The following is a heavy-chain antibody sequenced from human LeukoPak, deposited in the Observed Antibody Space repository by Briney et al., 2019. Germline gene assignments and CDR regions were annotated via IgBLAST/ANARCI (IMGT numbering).Heavy chain of an antibody. CDR3: ASRTYLAY. CDR2: ISGSSSSI. V-gene: IGHV3-48*04. CDR1: GFTFINFA. Sequence: GRSLRLSCAASGFTFINFAMHWVRQAPGKGLEWVSSISGSSSSIYYADSVKGRFTISRDNAKNSLYLQMHSLRADDTAVYYCASRTYLAYWGQGTLVTVSS. J-gene: IGHJ4*02.